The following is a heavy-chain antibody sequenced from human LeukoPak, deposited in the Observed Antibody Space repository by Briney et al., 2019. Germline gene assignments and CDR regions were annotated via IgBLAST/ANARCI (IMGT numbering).Heavy chain of an antibody. CDR2: ISGSGGST. CDR1: GFTLSSYA. D-gene: IGHD5-18*01. V-gene: IGHV3-23*01. Sequence: SGGSLRLSCAASGFTLSSYAMSWVRQAPGKGLEWVSAISGSGGSTYYADSVKGRFTISRDNSKNTLYLQMNSLRAEDTAVYYCAKAYSYGPNWFDPWGQGTLVTVSS. J-gene: IGHJ5*02. CDR3: AKAYSYGPNWFDP.